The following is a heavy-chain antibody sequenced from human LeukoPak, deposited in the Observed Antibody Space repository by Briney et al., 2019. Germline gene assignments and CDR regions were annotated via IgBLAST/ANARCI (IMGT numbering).Heavy chain of an antibody. CDR1: GGTFSSYA. CDR2: IIPILGIA. D-gene: IGHD3-9*01. Sequence: SVKVSCKASGGTFSSYAISWVRQAPGQGLEWMGGIIPILGIANYAQKFQGRVTITADKSTSTAYMELSSLRSEDTAVYYCARSPYDILTGYYNDYYYGMDVWGQGTTVTVSS. V-gene: IGHV1-69*04. J-gene: IGHJ6*02. CDR3: ARSPYDILTGYYNDYYYGMDV.